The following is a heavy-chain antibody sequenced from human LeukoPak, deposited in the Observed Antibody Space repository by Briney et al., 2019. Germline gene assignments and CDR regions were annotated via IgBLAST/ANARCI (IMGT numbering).Heavy chain of an antibody. CDR2: IIPIFGTA. CDR3: AREPMYDFSGYFDY. J-gene: IGHJ4*02. V-gene: IGHV1-69*05. Sequence: SVKASCKASGGTFSSYAISWVRQAPGQGLEWMGRIIPIFGTANYAQKFQGRVTITTDESTSTAYMELSSLRSEDTAVYYCAREPMYDFSGYFDYWGQGTLVTVSS. CDR1: GGTFSSYA. D-gene: IGHD3/OR15-3a*01.